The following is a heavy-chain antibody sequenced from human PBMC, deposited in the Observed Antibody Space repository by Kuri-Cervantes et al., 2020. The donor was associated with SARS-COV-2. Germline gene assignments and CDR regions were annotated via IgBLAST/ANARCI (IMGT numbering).Heavy chain of an antibody. V-gene: IGHV1-69-2*01. CDR1: GYTFTDYY. CDR3: ARRLVLWFGEYHDAFDI. CDR2: VDPEDGET. D-gene: IGHD3-10*01. Sequence: ASVKVSCKVSGYTFTDYYMHWVQQAPGKGLEWMGLVDPEDGETIYAEKFQGRVTITADTSTDTAYMELSSLRSEDTAVYYCARRLVLWFGEYHDAFDIWGQGTMVTVSS. J-gene: IGHJ3*02.